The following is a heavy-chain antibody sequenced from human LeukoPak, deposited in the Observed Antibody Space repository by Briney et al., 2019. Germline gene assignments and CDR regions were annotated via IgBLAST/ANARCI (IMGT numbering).Heavy chain of an antibody. Sequence: ASVKVSCKASGYTFTSYGISWVRQAPAQGLEWMGWISAYNGNTNYAQKLQGRVTMTRDTSTSTVYMELSSLRSEDTAVYYCARDLSGGGGSPTLDYWGQGTLVTVSS. CDR2: ISAYNGNT. CDR1: GYTFTSYG. J-gene: IGHJ4*02. V-gene: IGHV1-18*01. CDR3: ARDLSGGGGSPTLDY. D-gene: IGHD2-15*01.